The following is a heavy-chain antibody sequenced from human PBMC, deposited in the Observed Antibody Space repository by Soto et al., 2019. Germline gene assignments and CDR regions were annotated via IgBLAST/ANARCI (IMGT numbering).Heavy chain of an antibody. Sequence: PGGSLRLSCAVSGFTLRSYAMRWGRQAPGKGLEWVALISYDGSNEYYADSVKGRFTISRDNSKNTLYLQMNSLRAEDTAVYYCARERDGRPVRDYYYGMDVWGQGTTVTVSS. V-gene: IGHV3-30-3*01. J-gene: IGHJ6*02. CDR1: GFTLRSYA. CDR2: ISYDGSNE. CDR3: ARERDGRPVRDYYYGMDV.